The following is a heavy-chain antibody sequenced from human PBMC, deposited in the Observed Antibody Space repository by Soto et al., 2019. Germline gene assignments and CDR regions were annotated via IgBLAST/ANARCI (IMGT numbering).Heavy chain of an antibody. V-gene: IGHV4-59*01. Sequence: PSETLSLTCTVSDGSIKNYYWSWIRQSPGKGLEWIAYIHDSGSTNYNPSLKRRVTIAVDSSKSQFSLKLTSVTAADTAVYYCARDRGYSYGLYGMEVWGQGTTVTVSS. D-gene: IGHD5-18*01. CDR1: DGSIKNYY. CDR3: ARDRGYSYGLYGMEV. J-gene: IGHJ6*02. CDR2: IHDSGST.